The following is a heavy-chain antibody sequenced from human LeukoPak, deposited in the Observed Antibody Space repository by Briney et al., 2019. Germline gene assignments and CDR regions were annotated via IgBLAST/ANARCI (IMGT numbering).Heavy chain of an antibody. CDR1: GGSFSSSSYY. J-gene: IGHJ6*02. CDR3: ARSRTGDGGLDV. D-gene: IGHD7-27*01. Sequence: PSETLSLTCTVSGGSFSSSSYYWGWIRQPPGEGLEWIGSIYYSGSTYYNPSLKSRVTISVDTSKNQFSLKLSSVTAADTAVYYCARSRTGDGGLDVWGQGTTVTVSS. V-gene: IGHV4-39*07. CDR2: IYYSGST.